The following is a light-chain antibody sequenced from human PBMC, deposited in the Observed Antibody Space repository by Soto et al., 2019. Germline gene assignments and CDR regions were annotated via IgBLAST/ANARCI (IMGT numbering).Light chain of an antibody. V-gene: IGLV3-21*02. CDR2: DDS. Sequence: SYELTQAPSVSVAPGQTAKITCGGNNIGSKSVHWNQQKPGQAPVLVVQDDSDRPSGIPERFSGSNSGNMATLTISRAEAGDEADYYCQVWDRGTDHVVFGGGTKLTVL. CDR1: NIGSKS. CDR3: QVWDRGTDHVV. J-gene: IGLJ2*01.